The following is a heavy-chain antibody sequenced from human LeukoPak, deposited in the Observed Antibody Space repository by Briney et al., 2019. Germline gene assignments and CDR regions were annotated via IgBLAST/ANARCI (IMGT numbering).Heavy chain of an antibody. CDR2: IIPIFGTA. CDR1: GYTLTELS. J-gene: IGHJ3*02. Sequence: SVKVSCKVSGYTLTELSMHWVRQAPGQGLEWMGGIIPIFGTANYAQKFQGRVTITADESTSTAYMELSSLRSEDTAVYYCARDLPSYYDSSGQIWGQGTMVTVSS. CDR3: ARDLPSYYDSSGQI. V-gene: IGHV1-69*13. D-gene: IGHD3-22*01.